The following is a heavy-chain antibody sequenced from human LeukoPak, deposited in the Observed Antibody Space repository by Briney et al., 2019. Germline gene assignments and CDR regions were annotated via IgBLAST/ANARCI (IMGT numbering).Heavy chain of an antibody. CDR1: GFTFSSYS. J-gene: IGHJ4*02. V-gene: IGHV3-48*01. CDR3: ARYGDYAFDY. Sequence: PGGSLRLSCAASGFTFSSYSMNWVRQAPGMGLEWVSYISSRSDRTEYADSVKGRFTISRDNAKNSLYLQMNSLRVEDTAVYYCARYGDYAFDYWGQGTLVTVSS. CDR2: ISSRSDRT. D-gene: IGHD4-17*01.